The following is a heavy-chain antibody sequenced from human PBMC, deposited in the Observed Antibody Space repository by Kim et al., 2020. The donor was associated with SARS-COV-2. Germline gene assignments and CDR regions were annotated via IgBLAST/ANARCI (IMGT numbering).Heavy chain of an antibody. CDR1: GDRVSSNSTA. J-gene: IGHJ6*02. CDR2: TYYRSKWYN. D-gene: IGHD1-20*01. CDR3: ASLTGTQASGLDV. V-gene: IGHV6-1*01. Sequence: SPTLSLPCAISGDRVSSNSTAWHWIRQSPSRGLEWLGRTYYRSKWYNDYALSVKSRLTINPDTSKNQFSLQLNSVTPEDTAVYYCASLTGTQASGLDVWGQGTTVTVSS.